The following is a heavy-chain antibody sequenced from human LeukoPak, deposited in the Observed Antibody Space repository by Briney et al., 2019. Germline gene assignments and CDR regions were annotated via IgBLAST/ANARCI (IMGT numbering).Heavy chain of an antibody. CDR1: GYSFSNYG. Sequence: ASVKVSCKASGYSFSNYGISWVRQAPGQRLEWLGWISANNVNTNYAQKVQGRVTMTTDTSTSTAYMDLRSLRSDDTAVYYCARGKGLSVGGPAEDYVYYAMDVWGQGTTVTVSS. CDR3: ARGKGLSVGGPAEDYVYYAMDV. D-gene: IGHD2-15*01. V-gene: IGHV1-18*01. CDR2: ISANNVNT. J-gene: IGHJ6*02.